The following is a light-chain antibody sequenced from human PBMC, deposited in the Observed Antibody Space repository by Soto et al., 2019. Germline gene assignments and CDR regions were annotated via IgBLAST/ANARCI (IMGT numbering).Light chain of an antibody. CDR1: KGVSSW. CDR2: EAS. J-gene: IGKJ5*01. V-gene: IGKV1-5*03. CDR3: QQYANLPRT. Sequence: IQMTQSPSTLPESVGDRVTITSLPSKGVSSWLAWYQQKPGKADKLLIYEASTLRSGVPSRFSGSGSGTDFTFTISSLQPEDIATYYCQQYANLPRTFGQGTRLEIK.